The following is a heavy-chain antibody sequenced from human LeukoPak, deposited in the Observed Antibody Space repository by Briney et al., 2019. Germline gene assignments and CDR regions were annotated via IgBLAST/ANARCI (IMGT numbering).Heavy chain of an antibody. CDR3: AASRGANNWFDP. J-gene: IGHJ5*02. CDR2: IIPIFGTA. CDR1: GGTFSSYA. D-gene: IGHD1-26*01. V-gene: IGHV1-69*13. Sequence: GPAVKVSCKASGGTFSSYAISWVRQAPGQGLEWMGGIIPIFGTANYAQKFQGRVTITADESTSTAYMELSSLRSEDTAVYYCAASRGANNWFDPWGQGTLVTVSS.